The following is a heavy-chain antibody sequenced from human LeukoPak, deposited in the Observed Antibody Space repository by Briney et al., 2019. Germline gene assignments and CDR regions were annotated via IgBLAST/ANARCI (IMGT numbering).Heavy chain of an antibody. CDR3: AKDPSYYYDSSDWFDP. D-gene: IGHD3-22*01. CDR1: GFTFSSYA. Sequence: GGSLRLSCAASGFTFSSYAMSWVRQAPGKGLEWVSAISGGGGSTYYADSVKGRFTISRDNPKNTLYLQMNSLRAEDTAVYYCAKDPSYYYDSSDWFDPWGQGTLVTVSS. J-gene: IGHJ5*02. V-gene: IGHV3-23*01. CDR2: ISGGGGST.